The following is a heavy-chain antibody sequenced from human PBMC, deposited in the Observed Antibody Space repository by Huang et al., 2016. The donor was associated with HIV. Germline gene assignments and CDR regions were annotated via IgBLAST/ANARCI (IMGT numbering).Heavy chain of an antibody. J-gene: IGHJ4*02. V-gene: IGHV3-48*01. D-gene: IGHD6-13*01. CDR3: ARGIAAAGSSDY. CDR1: GFTFSSYS. CDR2: ISSSRSTI. Sequence: EVQLVESGGGLVQPGGSLRLSCAASGFTFSSYSMNWVRQDPVKGVEWGSYISSSRSTIYYADSVKGRFTISRDNAKNSLYLQMNSLRAEDTAVYYCARGIAAAGSSDYWGQGTLVTVSS.